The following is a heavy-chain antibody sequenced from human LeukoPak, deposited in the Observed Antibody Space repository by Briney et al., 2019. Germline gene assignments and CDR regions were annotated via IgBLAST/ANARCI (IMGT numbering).Heavy chain of an antibody. CDR2: INPNGGGT. CDR1: GYTFTGYY. CDR3: ERGIMIVVANWFDP. V-gene: IGHV1-2*02. Sequence: ASVNASCKASGYTFTGYYMHWVRQAPGHGLECMGWINPNGGGTNYAQKFQGRDTMTRDTTISTAYMELSRLRSDDTDVYYCERGIMIVVANWFDPWGQGTLVTVSS. D-gene: IGHD3-22*01. J-gene: IGHJ5*02.